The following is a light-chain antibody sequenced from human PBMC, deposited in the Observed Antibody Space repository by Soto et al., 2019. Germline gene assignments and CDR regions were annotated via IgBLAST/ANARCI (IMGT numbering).Light chain of an antibody. Sequence: EIVVTQSPATLSVSPGERATLSCRASQSVSSNLAWYQQKPGQAPRLLMYGASTRATGIPVRFSGSGSGTEFTLTISSLQSEDFAVYYCQQYDNWPKTFGQGTKLEIQ. V-gene: IGKV3-15*01. J-gene: IGKJ2*01. CDR1: QSVSSN. CDR2: GAS. CDR3: QQYDNWPKT.